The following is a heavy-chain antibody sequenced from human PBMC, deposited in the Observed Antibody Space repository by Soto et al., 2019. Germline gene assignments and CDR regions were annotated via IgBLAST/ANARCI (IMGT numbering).Heavy chain of an antibody. CDR1: GFTFSSYA. V-gene: IGHV3-30-3*01. CDR2: ISYDGSNK. CDR3: ARETAPSGSYYNLLDLPGYFDY. D-gene: IGHD1-26*01. J-gene: IGHJ4*02. Sequence: GGSLRLSCAASGFTFSSYAMHWVRQAPGKGLEWVAVISYDGSNKYYADSVKGRFTISRDNSKNTLYLQMNSLRAEDTAVYYCARETAPSGSYYNLLDLPGYFDYWGQGTLVTASS.